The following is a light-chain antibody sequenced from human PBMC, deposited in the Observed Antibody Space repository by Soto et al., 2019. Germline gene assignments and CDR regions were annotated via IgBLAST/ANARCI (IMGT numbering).Light chain of an antibody. V-gene: IGKV4-1*01. CDR1: QSVLSSSNNKNY. J-gene: IGKJ2*01. Sequence: DIVMTQTPDSLAVSLGERASINCKSSQSVLSSSNNKNYLTWYQQKPGQPPKLLIYWASTRESGVPDRFSGSGSGTDFTLTISSLQAEDVAVYYCQRHYTTPYTFGQGTKLEIK. CDR2: WAS. CDR3: QRHYTTPYT.